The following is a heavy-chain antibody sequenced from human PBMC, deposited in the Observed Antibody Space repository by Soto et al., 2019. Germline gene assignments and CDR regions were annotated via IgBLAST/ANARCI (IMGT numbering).Heavy chain of an antibody. CDR3: AREEGASGY. CDR2: IYYSGST. CDR1: GGSISSYY. D-gene: IGHD1-26*01. Sequence: SETLSLTCTVSGGSISSYYWSWIRQPPGKRLEWVGYIYYSGSTDYNPSLKSRVTMSVDPSKDQFSLKLSSMTAADTAVYYCAREEGASGYWGQGTLVTVSS. V-gene: IGHV4-59*01. J-gene: IGHJ4*02.